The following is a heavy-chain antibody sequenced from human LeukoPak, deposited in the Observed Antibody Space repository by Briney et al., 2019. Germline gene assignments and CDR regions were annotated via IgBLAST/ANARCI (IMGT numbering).Heavy chain of an antibody. CDR3: ARDTTMITYWFDP. CDR1: GYTFTGYY. Sequence: ASVKVSCKASGYTFTGYYMHWVRQAPGQGLEWMGWINSNSGDTNYAQKFQGRVTMTRDTSISTAYMELTRLRSDDTAVYYCARDTTMITYWFDPWGQGTLVTVSS. D-gene: IGHD5-18*01. V-gene: IGHV1-2*02. J-gene: IGHJ5*02. CDR2: INSNSGDT.